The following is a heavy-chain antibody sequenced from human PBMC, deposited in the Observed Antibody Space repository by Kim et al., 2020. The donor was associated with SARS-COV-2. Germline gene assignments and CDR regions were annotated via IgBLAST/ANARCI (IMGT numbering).Heavy chain of an antibody. CDR2: IDGSDGTT. V-gene: IGHV3-23*01. D-gene: IGHD2-21*01. J-gene: IGHJ4*02. CDR3: LKGGWGWIWDY. Sequence: GGSLRLSCTTSGFTFTGHAMSWVRQAPGKGLEWVSGIDGSDGTTYYVDSVNGRFSISRDDSKNTLYLHMSALRADDTATYYCLKGGWGWIWDYWGQGTLV. CDR1: GFTFTGHA.